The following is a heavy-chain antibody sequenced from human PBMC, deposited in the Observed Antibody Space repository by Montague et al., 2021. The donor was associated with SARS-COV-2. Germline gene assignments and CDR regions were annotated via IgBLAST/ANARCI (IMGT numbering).Heavy chain of an antibody. CDR1: GDSISTSTW. CDR3: ATLSRRTAAGTRDFFGLDF. V-gene: IGHV4-4*02. J-gene: IGHJ6*02. Sequence: SETRSLTCRVSGDSISTSTWCSCVRHPPGKGLEWIGDIFHSGTINYNPPLKSRVSTLVDNSNNQSSLRLSSWIAADTAVYYCATLSRRTAAGTRDFFGLDFWGQGTTVAVSS. D-gene: IGHD6-13*01. CDR2: IFHSGTI.